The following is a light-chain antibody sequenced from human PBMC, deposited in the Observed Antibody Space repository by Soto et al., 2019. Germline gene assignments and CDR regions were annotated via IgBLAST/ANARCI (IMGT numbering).Light chain of an antibody. CDR3: NSYSCGNTLYV. CDR1: SNDIGGYNF. J-gene: IGLJ1*01. V-gene: IGLV2-14*01. CDR2: DVT. Sequence: QSVLTQPASVAGSPGQSITIPCNGTSNDIGGYNFVSWFQQHPGKAPKLLICDVTRRPSGVSDRFSGSKSGNTASLTISGLQAEDEADYYCNSYSCGNTLYVFGYGTKLTVL.